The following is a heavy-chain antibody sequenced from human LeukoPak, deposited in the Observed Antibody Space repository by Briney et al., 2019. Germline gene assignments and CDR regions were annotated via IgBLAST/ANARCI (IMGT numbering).Heavy chain of an antibody. D-gene: IGHD5-18*01. CDR1: GFTFTTYW. CDR3: ARDAVDTANAV. CDR2: INSDGSIT. J-gene: IGHJ6*02. V-gene: IGHV3-74*01. Sequence: GGSLRLSCAASGFTFTTYWMHWVRQAPGKGLVWVSHINSDGSITSYADSVKGRFTISSDNAKNTLYLQMNSLRAEDTAVYYCARDAVDTANAVWGQGTTVTVSS.